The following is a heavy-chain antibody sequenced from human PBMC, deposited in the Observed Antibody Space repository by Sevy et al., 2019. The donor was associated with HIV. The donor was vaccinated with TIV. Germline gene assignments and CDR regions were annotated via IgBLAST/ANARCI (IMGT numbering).Heavy chain of an antibody. CDR1: GLSFTDHG. V-gene: IGHV3-30*18. J-gene: IGHJ6*02. D-gene: IGHD2-21*01. Sequence: GGSLRLSCAPSGLSFTDHGMHWVRQAPGKGLEWVAVISSDGGNKFYADSVKGRFTISRDNSNNMLFLHMNSLRRDDTAVYFCAQDMDYGGIEHPGVWGQGTTVTVSS. CDR2: ISSDGGNK. CDR3: AQDMDYGGIEHPGV.